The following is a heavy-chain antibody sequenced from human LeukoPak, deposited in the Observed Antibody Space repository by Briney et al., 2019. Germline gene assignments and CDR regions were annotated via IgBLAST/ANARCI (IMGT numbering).Heavy chain of an antibody. CDR2: MNPNSGNT. Sequence: ASVKVPCKASGYTFTSYDINWVRQATGQGLEWMGWMNPNSGNTGYAQKFQGRVTMTRNTSISTAYMELSSLRSEDTAVYYCARGQDYGDWFDPWGQGTLVTVSS. CDR1: GYTFTSYD. D-gene: IGHD4-17*01. V-gene: IGHV1-8*01. CDR3: ARGQDYGDWFDP. J-gene: IGHJ5*02.